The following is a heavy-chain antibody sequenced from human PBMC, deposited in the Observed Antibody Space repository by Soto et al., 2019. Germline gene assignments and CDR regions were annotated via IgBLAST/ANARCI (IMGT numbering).Heavy chain of an antibody. D-gene: IGHD2-2*01. CDR2: IYYSGST. Sequence: TLSLTCSYSGFYRIRGEYYWRWLRTPPGKGLEWIGYIYYSGSTYYNPSLKSRVTISVDTSKNQFSLKLSSVTAADTAVYYCARADIVVVPAAYRGAFDIWGQGTRVTVS. V-gene: IGHV4-30-4*01. CDR3: ARADIVVVPAAYRGAFDI. CDR1: GFYRIRGEYY. J-gene: IGHJ3*02.